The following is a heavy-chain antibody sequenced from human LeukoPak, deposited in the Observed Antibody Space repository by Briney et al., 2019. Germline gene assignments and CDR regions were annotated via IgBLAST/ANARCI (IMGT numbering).Heavy chain of an antibody. Sequence: GGSLRLSCAASGFTVSSNYMSWVRQAPGKGLEWVSAIYSGGNTYYADSVKGRFTISRDNSKNTLYLQMNSLRAEDTAVYYCARLIAAAGRVYFGYWGQGTLVTVSS. CDR1: GFTVSSNY. CDR2: IYSGGNT. J-gene: IGHJ4*02. D-gene: IGHD6-13*01. CDR3: ARLIAAAGRVYFGY. V-gene: IGHV3-53*01.